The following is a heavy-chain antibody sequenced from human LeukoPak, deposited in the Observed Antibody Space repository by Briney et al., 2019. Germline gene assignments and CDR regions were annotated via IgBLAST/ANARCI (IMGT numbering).Heavy chain of an antibody. Sequence: PSETLSLTCAVYGGSFSGYYWSWIRQPPGKGLEWIGEVNHSGSTNYNPSLKSRVTISVDTSKNQFSLKLSSVTAADTAVYYCARGQYYYGMDVWGQGTTVTVSS. CDR3: ARGQYYYGMDV. V-gene: IGHV4-34*01. J-gene: IGHJ6*02. CDR2: VNHSGST. CDR1: GGSFSGYY.